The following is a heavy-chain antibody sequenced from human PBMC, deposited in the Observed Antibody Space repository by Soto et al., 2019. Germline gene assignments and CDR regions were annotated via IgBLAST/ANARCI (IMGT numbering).Heavy chain of an antibody. V-gene: IGHV3-74*01. CDR1: GFTFSNYW. CDR2: IYGEGSGT. Sequence: GGSLRLSCAASGFTFSNYWMHWVRQAPGEGLVWVSRIYGEGSGTSYADSVKGRFTISRDNAKNTLYLQMNSLRAEDTAMYYCATVFDFWGQETLVTVSS. CDR3: ATVFDF. J-gene: IGHJ4*02.